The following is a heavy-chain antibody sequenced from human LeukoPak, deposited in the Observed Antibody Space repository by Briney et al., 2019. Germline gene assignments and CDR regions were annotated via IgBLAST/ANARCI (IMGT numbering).Heavy chain of an antibody. CDR2: ISSSGSTI. J-gene: IGHJ5*02. D-gene: IGHD3-9*01. V-gene: IGHV3-48*03. CDR1: GFTFSSYE. CDR3: AKGGEPYDILEGNWFDP. Sequence: GGSLRLSCAASGFTFSSYEMNWVRQAPGKGLEWVSYISSSGSTIYYADSVKGRFTISRDNAKNSLYLQMNSLRAEDTAVYYCAKGGEPYDILEGNWFDPWGQGTLVTVSS.